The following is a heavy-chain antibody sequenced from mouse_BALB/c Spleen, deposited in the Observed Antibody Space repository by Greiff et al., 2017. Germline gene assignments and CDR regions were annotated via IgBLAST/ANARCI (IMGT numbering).Heavy chain of an antibody. Sequence: QVQLKESGAELVKPGASVKLSCKASGYTFTSYYMYWVKQRPGQGLEWIGEINPSNGGTNFNEKFKSKATLTVDKSSSTAYMQLSSLTSEDSAVYYCTREKDYTLDYWGQGTTLTVSS. V-gene: IGHV1S81*02. D-gene: IGHD2-4*01. CDR2: INPSNGGT. J-gene: IGHJ2*01. CDR3: TREKDYTLDY. CDR1: GYTFTSYY.